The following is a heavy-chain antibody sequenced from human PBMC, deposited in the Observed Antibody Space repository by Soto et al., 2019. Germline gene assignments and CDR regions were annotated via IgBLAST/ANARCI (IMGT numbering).Heavy chain of an antibody. CDR1: GFSFSSYA. J-gene: IGHJ5*02. D-gene: IGHD1-26*01. Sequence: EVQLLESGGGLVQPGGSLRLSCAASGFSFSSYAMGWVRQAPGKGLEWVSIISATDVATYYADSVKGHFIIARDDSRRTLFLQMNSLRAEDTDVYHWVKDVYSGSSGQFDLWGQGTLVTVSS. CDR2: ISATDVAT. CDR3: VKDVYSGSSGQFDL. V-gene: IGHV3-23*01.